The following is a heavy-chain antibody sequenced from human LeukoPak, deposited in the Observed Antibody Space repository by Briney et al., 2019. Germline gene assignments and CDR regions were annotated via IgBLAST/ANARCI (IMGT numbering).Heavy chain of an antibody. CDR1: GGSFSGYY. J-gene: IGHJ6*02. V-gene: IGHV4-34*01. D-gene: IGHD3-9*01. CDR3: ARALPYYDILTGYHHYYYYGMDV. Sequence: PSETLSLTCAVYGGSFSGYYWSWIRQPPGKGLEWIGEINHSGSTNYNPSLKSRVTISVDTSKNQFSLKLSSVTAADTAVYYCARALPYYDILTGYHHYYYYGMDVWGQGTTVTVSS. CDR2: INHSGST.